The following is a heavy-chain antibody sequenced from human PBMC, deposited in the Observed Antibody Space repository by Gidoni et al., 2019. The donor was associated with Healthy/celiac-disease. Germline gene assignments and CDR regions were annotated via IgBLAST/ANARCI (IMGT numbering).Heavy chain of an antibody. Sequence: QVQLVQSGAEVKKPGASVKVSCKASGYTFTSYDLNWVRQATGQGLEWMGWMNPNSGNTGYAQKFQGRVTMTRNTSISTAYMELSSLRSEDTAVYYCARSGDYYDSRGIRGPNDAFDIWGQGTMVTVSS. D-gene: IGHD3-22*01. CDR2: MNPNSGNT. J-gene: IGHJ3*02. CDR3: ARSGDYYDSRGIRGPNDAFDI. V-gene: IGHV1-8*01. CDR1: GYTFTSYD.